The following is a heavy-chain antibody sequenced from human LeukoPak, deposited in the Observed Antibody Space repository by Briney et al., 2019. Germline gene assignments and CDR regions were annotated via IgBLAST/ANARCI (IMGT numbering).Heavy chain of an antibody. V-gene: IGHV3-30-3*02. CDR1: GFTFSSYA. CDR3: AKPRYCSGGSCYVLDY. J-gene: IGHJ4*02. CDR2: ISYDGSNK. D-gene: IGHD2-15*01. Sequence: PGGSLRLSCAASGFTFSSYAMHWVRQAPGKGLEWVAVISYDGSNKYYADSVKGRFTISRDNSKNTLYLQMNSLRAEDTAVYYCAKPRYCSGGSCYVLDYWGQGTLVTVSS.